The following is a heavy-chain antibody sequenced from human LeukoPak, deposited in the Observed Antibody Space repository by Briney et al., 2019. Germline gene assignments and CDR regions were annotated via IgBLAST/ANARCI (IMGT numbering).Heavy chain of an antibody. Sequence: SETLSLTCTVSGGSISSYYWNWIRQPPGKGLKWIGYIYNSGSTNNNPSLKSRVTISVDTSKKQFSLKLSSVTAADTAVYYCARETPYGSGSYPFDYWGQGILVTVSS. CDR3: ARETPYGSGSYPFDY. D-gene: IGHD3-10*01. CDR1: GGSISSYY. V-gene: IGHV4-59*01. CDR2: IYNSGST. J-gene: IGHJ4*02.